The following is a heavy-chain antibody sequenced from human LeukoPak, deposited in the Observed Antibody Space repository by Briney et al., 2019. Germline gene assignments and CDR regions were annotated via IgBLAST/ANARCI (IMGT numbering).Heavy chain of an antibody. V-gene: IGHV3-30-3*01. D-gene: IGHD3-22*01. J-gene: IGHJ3*02. CDR2: ISSDGSNK. CDR3: AKGGYYASSGSYAFDI. CDR1: GFTFSSYA. Sequence: GGSLRLSCAASGFTFSSYAMHWVRQAPGKGLEWVAVISSDGSNKYYADSVKGRFTISRDNSKNTLYLQMNSLRAEDTAVYYCAKGGYYASSGSYAFDIWGQGTVVTVSS.